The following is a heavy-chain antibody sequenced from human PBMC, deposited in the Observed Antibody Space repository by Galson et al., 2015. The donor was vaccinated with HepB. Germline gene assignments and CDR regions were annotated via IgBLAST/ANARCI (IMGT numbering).Heavy chain of an antibody. J-gene: IGHJ4*02. D-gene: IGHD1-26*01. CDR2: ISGSGGST. CDR3: AKGARWELQHLDY. Sequence: SLRLSCAASGFTFSSYAMSWVRQAPGKGLEWVSAISGSGGSTYYADSVKGRFTISRDNSKNTLYLQMNSLKAEDTAVYYCAKGARWELQHLDYWGQGTLVTVSS. V-gene: IGHV3-23*01. CDR1: GFTFSSYA.